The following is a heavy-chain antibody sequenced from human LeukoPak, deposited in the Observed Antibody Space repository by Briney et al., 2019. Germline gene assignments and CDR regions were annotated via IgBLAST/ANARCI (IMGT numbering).Heavy chain of an antibody. V-gene: IGHV1-2*02. Sequence: ASVKVSCKASGYTFTGYYLYWVRQAPGQGLEWMGWINPNSGGTNYAQRFQGRATMTRATSISTAYMELSSLRSDDTAVYYCARGGSRSWIYYFDYWGQGTLVTVSS. CDR2: INPNSGGT. CDR3: ARGGSRSWIYYFDY. J-gene: IGHJ4*02. CDR1: GYTFTGYY. D-gene: IGHD6-13*01.